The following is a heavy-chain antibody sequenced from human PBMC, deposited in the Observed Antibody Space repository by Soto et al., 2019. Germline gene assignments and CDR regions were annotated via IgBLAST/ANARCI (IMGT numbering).Heavy chain of an antibody. CDR1: GFTFNSYG. V-gene: IGHV3-30*18. D-gene: IGHD6-6*01. CDR3: ANDRNNAGRRSYYFYGREV. CDR2: TSHDGGHK. Sequence: QVQLVESGGDVVQPGKSLTLSCAASGFTFNSYGIHWVRQAPGTGLEWVAVTSHDGGHKFYAHSVTGRFTSSRDNSLNTVTLQMNSLRGDDTAVYYWANDRNNAGRRSYYFYGREVWGQGTTVTVS. J-gene: IGHJ6*02.